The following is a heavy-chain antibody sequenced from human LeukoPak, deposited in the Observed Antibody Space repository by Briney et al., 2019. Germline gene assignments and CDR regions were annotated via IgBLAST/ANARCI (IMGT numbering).Heavy chain of an antibody. CDR2: INHSGST. CDR3: AGAAGTIDSSGYYYASYFDY. Sequence: SETLSLTCAVYGGSFSGYYWSWIRQPPGKGLEWIGEINHSGSTNYNPSLKSRVTISVDTSKSQFSLKLSSVTAADTAVYYCAGAAGTIDSSGYYYASYFDYWGQGTLVTVSS. J-gene: IGHJ4*02. D-gene: IGHD3-22*01. CDR1: GGSFSGYY. V-gene: IGHV4-34*01.